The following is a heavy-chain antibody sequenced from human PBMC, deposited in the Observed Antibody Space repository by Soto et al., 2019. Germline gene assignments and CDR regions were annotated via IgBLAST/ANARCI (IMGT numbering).Heavy chain of an antibody. J-gene: IGHJ6*02. CDR3: ARSGAARTYYYYYGMDV. Sequence: SETLSLTCTVSGGSIGSYYWSWIRQPAGKGLEWIGRIYTSGSTNYNPSLKSRVTMSVDTSKNQFSLKLSSVTAADTAVYYCARSGAARTYYYYYGMDVWGQGTTVTVSS. V-gene: IGHV4-4*07. CDR1: GGSIGSYY. D-gene: IGHD6-25*01. CDR2: IYTSGST.